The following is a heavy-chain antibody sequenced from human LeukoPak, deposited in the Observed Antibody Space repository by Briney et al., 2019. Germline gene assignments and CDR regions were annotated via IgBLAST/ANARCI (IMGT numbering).Heavy chain of an antibody. Sequence: GGSLTLSCAASGFTVRSNYMIWVRQAPGKGLEWVSVIYSGCSTYYADSVKGRFTISRDNCKNSLYLHMNSRRAEDTAVYYCARGATYYFGSGSYYRRYYFDYWGQGTLVTVSS. CDR2: IYSGCST. V-gene: IGHV3-53*01. CDR3: ARGATYYFGSGSYYRRYYFDY. CDR1: GFTVRSNY. D-gene: IGHD3-10*01. J-gene: IGHJ4*02.